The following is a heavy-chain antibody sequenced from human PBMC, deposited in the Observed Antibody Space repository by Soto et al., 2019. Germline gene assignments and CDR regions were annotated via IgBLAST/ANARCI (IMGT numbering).Heavy chain of an antibody. CDR2: INSDGSST. CDR1: GFTFSSYW. D-gene: IGHD3-16*01. V-gene: IGHV3-74*01. J-gene: IGHJ3*02. Sequence: GGSLRLSCAASGFTFSSYWMHWVRQAPGKGLVWVSRINSDGSSTSYADSVKGRFTISRDNAKNTLYLQMNSLRAEDTAVYYCERDQGEPIPEDAFDIWGQGTMVTVSS. CDR3: ERDQGEPIPEDAFDI.